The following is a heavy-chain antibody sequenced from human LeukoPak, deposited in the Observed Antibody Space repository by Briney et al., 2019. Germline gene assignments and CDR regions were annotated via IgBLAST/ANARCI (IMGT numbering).Heavy chain of an antibody. CDR3: ARRRDFIDY. D-gene: IGHD3/OR15-3a*01. CDR1: GFTLSDYY. J-gene: IGHJ4*02. V-gene: IGHV3-11*01. CDR2: SSGSGSTI. Sequence: GGSLRLSCAASGFTLSDYYMSWIRQAPGKGPEWVSYSSGSGSTIYYADSVKGRFAISRDNAKNSLYLQMNSLRAEDTAVYYCARRRDFIDYWGQGTLVTVSS.